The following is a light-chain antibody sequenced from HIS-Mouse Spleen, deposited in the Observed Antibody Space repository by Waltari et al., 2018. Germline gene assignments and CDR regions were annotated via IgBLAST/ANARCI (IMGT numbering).Light chain of an antibody. CDR1: ALPKKY. V-gene: IGLV3-10*01. CDR3: YSTDSSGNHRV. J-gene: IGLJ2*01. CDR2: EDS. Sequence: SYELTQPPSVSVSPGQTARITCSGDALPKKYAYWYQQKSGHAPVLVIYEDSKRPSGTPGRFSGSSSGTMATLTISGAQVEDEADYYCYSTDSSGNHRVFGGGTKLTVL.